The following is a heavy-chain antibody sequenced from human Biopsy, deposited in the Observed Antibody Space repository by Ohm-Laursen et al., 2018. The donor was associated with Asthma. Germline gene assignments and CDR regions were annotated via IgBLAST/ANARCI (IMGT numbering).Heavy chain of an antibody. CDR1: GGSINIGDYY. Sequence: TLSLTCTVSGGSINIGDYYWSWIRQHPVKGLEWIGYIYYSGSTYYNPSLKSRVSISLDTSKNQFSLSLTSVTAPDTAVYYCARTTYGDDGFDPWGQGTLVTVSS. CDR3: ARTTYGDDGFDP. V-gene: IGHV4-31*03. D-gene: IGHD4-17*01. CDR2: IYYSGST. J-gene: IGHJ5*02.